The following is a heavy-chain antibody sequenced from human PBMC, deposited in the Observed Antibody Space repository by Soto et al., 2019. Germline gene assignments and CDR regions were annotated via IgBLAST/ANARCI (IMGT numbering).Heavy chain of an antibody. Sequence: QVQLVQSGAEVKKPGSSVKVSCKASGGTFSSYAISWVRQAPGQGLEWMGGIIPIFGTANYAQKFQGRVTITADKSTSTAYMELSSLRSEDTAVYYCARVGAYCGGDCYNYGMDVWGQGTTATVSS. V-gene: IGHV1-69*06. CDR3: ARVGAYCGGDCYNYGMDV. CDR1: GGTFSSYA. J-gene: IGHJ6*02. D-gene: IGHD2-21*02. CDR2: IIPIFGTA.